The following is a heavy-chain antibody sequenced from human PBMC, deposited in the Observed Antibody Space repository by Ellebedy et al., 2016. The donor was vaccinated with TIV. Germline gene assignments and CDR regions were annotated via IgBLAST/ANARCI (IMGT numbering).Heavy chain of an antibody. D-gene: IGHD2-21*01. Sequence: GESLKISCAASGFTFSSFGMNWVRQAPGKGLEWVSSITSSSSFIYYADSVKGRFTISRDNAKNSLYLQMNSLRAEDTAVYYCAKPIGQMTQFQHTMDVWGQGTTVTVSS. CDR1: GFTFSSFG. CDR2: ITSSSSFI. V-gene: IGHV3-21*04. CDR3: AKPIGQMTQFQHTMDV. J-gene: IGHJ6*02.